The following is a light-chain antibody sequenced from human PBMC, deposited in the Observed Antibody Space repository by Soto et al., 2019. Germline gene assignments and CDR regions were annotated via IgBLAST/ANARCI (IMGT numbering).Light chain of an antibody. Sequence: DVVMTQSPLSLPVTLGQPASISCRSSQSLVSSDGNTYLNWFQQRPGQSPRRLIYKVSNRDSGVPDRFSGSGSGTDFTLKISRVEAEDVGVYSCMQGTHWPRTFGQGTKVEIK. CDR3: MQGTHWPRT. CDR1: QSLVSSDGNTY. J-gene: IGKJ1*01. V-gene: IGKV2-30*01. CDR2: KVS.